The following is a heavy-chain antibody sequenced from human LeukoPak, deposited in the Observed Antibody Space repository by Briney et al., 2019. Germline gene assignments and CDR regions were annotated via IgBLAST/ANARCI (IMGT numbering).Heavy chain of an antibody. CDR1: GDSFTSHY. D-gene: IGHD4-17*01. CDR2: VSYIGST. Sequence: SETLSLTCTVSGDSFTSHYWTWVRQPPGRGPEWIGYVSYIGSTNYNPSLKSRVTISVDTSKNQFSLKLSSVTAADTAVYYCARDPTTVTKGLDIWGQGTMVTVYS. V-gene: IGHV4-59*11. J-gene: IGHJ3*02. CDR3: ARDPTTVTKGLDI.